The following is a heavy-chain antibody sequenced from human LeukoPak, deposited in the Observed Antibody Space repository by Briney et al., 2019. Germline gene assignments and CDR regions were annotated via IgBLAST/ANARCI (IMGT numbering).Heavy chain of an antibody. Sequence: ASVKVSCKVSGYTLTELSTHWVRQAPGKGLEWMGGFDPEDGETVYAQKFQDRVTMTEDTSTDTAYMQLSSLRSEDTALYYCTTKGTQNLALDYWGQGTQVTVSS. CDR1: GYTLTELS. J-gene: IGHJ4*02. CDR2: FDPEDGET. V-gene: IGHV1-24*01. D-gene: IGHD1-14*01. CDR3: TTKGTQNLALDY.